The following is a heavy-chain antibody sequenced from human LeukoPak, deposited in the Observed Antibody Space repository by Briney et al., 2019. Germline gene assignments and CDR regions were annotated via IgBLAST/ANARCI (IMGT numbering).Heavy chain of an antibody. CDR2: IYYSGST. CDR3: ARLTRGEAFDI. J-gene: IGHJ3*02. D-gene: IGHD3-16*01. CDR1: GGSISSSSYY. V-gene: IGHV4-39*07. Sequence: PSETLSLTCTVSGGSISSSSYYWGWIRQPPGKGLEWIGSIYYSGSTYYNPSLKSRVTISVDTSKNQFSLKLSSVAAADTAVYYCARLTRGEAFDIWGQGTMVTVSS.